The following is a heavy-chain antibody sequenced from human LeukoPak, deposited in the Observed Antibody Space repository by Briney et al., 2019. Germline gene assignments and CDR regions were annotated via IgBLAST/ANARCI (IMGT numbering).Heavy chain of an antibody. D-gene: IGHD3-22*01. CDR2: ISGDGGGGT. V-gene: IGHV3-23*01. CDR1: GFTFSTYT. J-gene: IGHJ4*02. CDR3: AKGIPGRRTMIVVVLRPFDY. Sequence: GGSLTLSCAASGFTFSTYTMAWVRQAPGGGLEWVSGISGDGGGGTHYADSVKGRFTISRDNSKNTLYLQMNSLRAEDTAVYYCAKGIPGRRTMIVVVLRPFDYWGQGTLVTVSS.